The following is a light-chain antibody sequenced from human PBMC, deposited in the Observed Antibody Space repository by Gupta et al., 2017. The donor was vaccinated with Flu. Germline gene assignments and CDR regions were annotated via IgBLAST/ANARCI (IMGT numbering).Light chain of an antibody. CDR1: QTVAASF. Sequence: VLPTSPGSLSLSPGEGATLSCRASQTVAASFLAWYQQQPGQAPRLLIYGASSRAAGIPDRFSGSGSGTDFTLTITSLEPEDFAIYYCQHYGSSPAVTFGQGTKLEI. CDR3: QHYGSSPAVT. J-gene: IGKJ2*01. CDR2: GAS. V-gene: IGKV3-20*01.